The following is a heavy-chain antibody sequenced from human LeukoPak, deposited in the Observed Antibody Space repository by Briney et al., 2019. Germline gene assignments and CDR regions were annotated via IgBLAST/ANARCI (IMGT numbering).Heavy chain of an antibody. J-gene: IGHJ4*02. V-gene: IGHV3-30*18. CDR3: AKAGITIFGVVTQYFDY. Sequence: GGSLRLSCAASEFTFSNYAVSWVRQAPGKGLEWVAVISYDGSNKYYADSVKGRFTISRDNSKNTLYLQMNSLRAEDTAVYYCAKAGITIFGVVTQYFDYWGQGTLVTVSS. D-gene: IGHD3-3*01. CDR2: ISYDGSNK. CDR1: EFTFSNYA.